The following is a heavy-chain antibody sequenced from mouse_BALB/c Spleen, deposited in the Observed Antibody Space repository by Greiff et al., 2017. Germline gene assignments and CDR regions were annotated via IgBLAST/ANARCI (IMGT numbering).Heavy chain of an antibody. CDR2: IWGGGST. D-gene: IGHD2-12*01. CDR1: GFSLTDYC. J-gene: IGHJ4*01. V-gene: IGHV2-6-5*01. Sequence: VKLVESGPGLVAPSQSLSFTCTVSGFSLTDYCVSWIRQPPGKGLEWLGVIWGGGSTYYNSALKSRLSISKNNSKSQVFLKMNSLQTDDTAMYYCAKNNDLYNYDMDDWGEGTTVTVSA. CDR3: AKNNDLYNYDMDD.